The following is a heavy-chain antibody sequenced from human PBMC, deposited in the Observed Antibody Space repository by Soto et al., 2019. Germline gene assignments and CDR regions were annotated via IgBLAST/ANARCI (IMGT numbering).Heavy chain of an antibody. CDR3: ARDRGRILLEY. Sequence: IRQPPGKGLEWIGYIYYSGSTNYNPSLKSRVTISVDTSKNQFSLKLSSVTAADMSVYYCARDRGRILLEYRGNGTLVPVSS. J-gene: IGHJ4*01. D-gene: IGHD2-15*01. V-gene: IGHV4-59*01. CDR2: IYYSGST.